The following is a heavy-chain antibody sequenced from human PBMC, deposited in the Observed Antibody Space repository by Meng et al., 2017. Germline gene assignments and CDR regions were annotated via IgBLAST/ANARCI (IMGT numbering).Heavy chain of an antibody. D-gene: IGHD2-21*02. CDR2: INAGNGNT. Sequence: QPGGEVKKPWAEVNVSCKASGYTFTSYAMHGVRPAPGQRLEWMGWINAGNGNTKYSQKFQGRVTITRDTSASTAYMELSSLRSEDTAVYYCARDLGAGVVTAINYWGQGTLVTVSS. J-gene: IGHJ4*02. CDR1: GYTFTSYA. V-gene: IGHV1-3*01. CDR3: ARDLGAGVVTAINY.